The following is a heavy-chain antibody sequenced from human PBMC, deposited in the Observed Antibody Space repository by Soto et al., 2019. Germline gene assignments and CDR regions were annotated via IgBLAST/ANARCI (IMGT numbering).Heavy chain of an antibody. CDR1: GFTFSSYA. J-gene: IGHJ2*01. CDR2: ISYDGSNK. CDR3: ARSLWRDDYNWGYFDL. V-gene: IGHV3-30-3*01. D-gene: IGHD4-4*01. Sequence: PGGSLRLSCAASGFTFSSYAMHWVRQAPGKGLEWVAVISYDGSNKYYADSVKGRFTISRDNSKNTLYLQMNSLRAEDTAVYYCARSLWRDDYNWGYFDLWGRGTPVTVSS.